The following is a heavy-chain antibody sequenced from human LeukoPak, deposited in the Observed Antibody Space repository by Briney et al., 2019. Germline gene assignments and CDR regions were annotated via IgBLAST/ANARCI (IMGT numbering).Heavy chain of an antibody. CDR1: GGSISSYY. J-gene: IGHJ6*03. CDR3: ARADSGYDYGRDYYYMDV. CDR2: IYYSGST. D-gene: IGHD5-12*01. V-gene: IGHV4-59*01. Sequence: SETLSLTCTVSGGSISSYYWSWIRQPPGKGLEWIGYIYYSGSTNYNPSLKSRVTISVDTSKNQFSLKLSSVTAADTAVYYCARADSGYDYGRDYYYMDVWGKGTTVTVSS.